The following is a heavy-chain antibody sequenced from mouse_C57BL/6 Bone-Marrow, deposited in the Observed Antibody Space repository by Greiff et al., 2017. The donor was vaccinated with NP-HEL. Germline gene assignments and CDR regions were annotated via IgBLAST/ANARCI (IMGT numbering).Heavy chain of an antibody. Sequence: EVQRVESGPVLVKPGPSVKISCKASGFTFTDYYMHWVKQSHGKSLEWIGLVYPYNGGTSYNQKFKGKAALTVDTSSSTAYMELNSLTSEDSAVYYCARWGVTNPGNYFDYWGQGTTLRVSS. D-gene: IGHD1-3*01. V-gene: IGHV1-36*01. J-gene: IGHJ2*01. CDR2: VYPYNGGT. CDR1: GFTFTDYY. CDR3: ARWGVTNPGNYFDY.